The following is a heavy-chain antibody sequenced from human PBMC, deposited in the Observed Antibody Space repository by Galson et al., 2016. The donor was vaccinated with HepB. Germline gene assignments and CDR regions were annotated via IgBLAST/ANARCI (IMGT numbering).Heavy chain of an antibody. D-gene: IGHD6-19*01. CDR2: ISSSNNSI. V-gene: IGHV3-21*01. J-gene: IGHJ6*02. CDR1: GFTFSSYN. Sequence: SLRLSCAASGFTFSSYNMNWVRQAPGKGLEWVSSISSSNNSIYDADSVKGRFTISRDNAKNSLFLQMNSLRAEDTAVCYCARDERWPRGMDVWGQGTTVTVSS. CDR3: ARDERWPRGMDV.